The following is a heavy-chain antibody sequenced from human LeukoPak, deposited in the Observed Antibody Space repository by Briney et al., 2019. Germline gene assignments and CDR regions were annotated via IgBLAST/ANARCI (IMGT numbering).Heavy chain of an antibody. D-gene: IGHD3-10*01. CDR3: ARGAGTKGWYFGL. V-gene: IGHV3-66*01. J-gene: IGHJ2*01. CDR1: GFTVSSNY. CDR2: IYSGGST. Sequence: GGSLGLFCAASGFTVSSNYMSWVRQAPGKGLEWVSVIYSGGSTYYADSVKGRFTISRDNSKNTLYLQMNSLRAEDTAVYYCARGAGTKGWYFGLWGRGTLVTVSS.